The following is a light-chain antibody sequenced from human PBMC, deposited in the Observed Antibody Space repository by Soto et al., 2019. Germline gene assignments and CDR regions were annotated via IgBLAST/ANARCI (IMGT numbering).Light chain of an antibody. J-gene: IGLJ2*01. CDR1: SSDIGSYNG. CDR3: SFFTSSTFVL. V-gene: IGLV2-18*01. CDR2: EVS. Sequence: QSALTQPPSVSGSPGQSGTISCTGTSSDIGSYNGVSWYQQPPGTAPKLMIYEVSSRPSGVPDRFSGSKSGNTASLTISGLQADDEADYYCSFFTSSTFVLFGGGTKLTVL.